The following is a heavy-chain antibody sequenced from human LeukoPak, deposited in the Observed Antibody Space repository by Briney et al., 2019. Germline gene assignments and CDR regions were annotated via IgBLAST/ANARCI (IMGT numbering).Heavy chain of an antibody. D-gene: IGHD1-1*01. CDR3: ARGEAGTANFDY. CDR1: GYTFTSYD. CDR2: VNPNSGNT. V-gene: IGHV1-8*01. J-gene: IGHJ4*02. Sequence: GASVKVSCKASGYTFTSYDINWVRQATGQGLEWMGWVNPNSGNTGYAQKFQGRVTMTRNTSISTAYMELSSLRSEDTAVYYCARGEAGTANFDYWGQGTLVTVSS.